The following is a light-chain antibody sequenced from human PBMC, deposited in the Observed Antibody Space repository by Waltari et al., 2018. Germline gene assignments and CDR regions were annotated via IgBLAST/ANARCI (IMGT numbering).Light chain of an antibody. CDR2: DNN. J-gene: IGLJ3*02. CDR1: SSNIGAVFL. CDR3: QSFDTSLTAWV. V-gene: IGLV1-40*01. Sequence: QSVLTQPPSVSGAPGQRVTISCTGSSSNIGAVFLVHWYQQLPGTVPKLLIFDNNNRPSGVPARFSGSGAGTSASLAITGLQAEEEADYYCQSFDTSLTAWVFGGGTKLTVL.